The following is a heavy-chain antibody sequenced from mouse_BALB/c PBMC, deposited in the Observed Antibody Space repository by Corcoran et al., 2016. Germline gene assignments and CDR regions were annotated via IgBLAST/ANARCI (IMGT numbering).Heavy chain of an antibody. CDR2: ISYDGSN. J-gene: IGHJ3*01. V-gene: IGHV3-6*02. Sequence: DVQLQESGPGLVKPSQSLSLTCSVTGYSITSGYYWNWIRQFPGNKLEWMGYISYDGSNNYNPSLKNRISITRDTSKNQFFLKLNSVTTEDTTTYCCARDGPSFAYWGQGTLVTVSA. CDR1: GYSITSGYY. CDR3: ARDGPSFAY.